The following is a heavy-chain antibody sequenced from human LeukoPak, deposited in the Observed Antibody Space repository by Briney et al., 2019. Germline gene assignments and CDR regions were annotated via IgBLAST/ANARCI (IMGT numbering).Heavy chain of an antibody. V-gene: IGHV3-7*01. Sequence: PGGSLRLSCAASGFTFSAYWMSWVRQAPGKGLEWVANIKPDGSEKYYVDSVKGRFTISRDNAKNSLYLQMNSLRAEDTAVYYCARDPAFTMVRGVIVGMDVWGQGTTVTVSS. CDR1: GFTFSAYW. D-gene: IGHD3-10*01. CDR2: IKPDGSEK. CDR3: ARDPAFTMVRGVIVGMDV. J-gene: IGHJ6*02.